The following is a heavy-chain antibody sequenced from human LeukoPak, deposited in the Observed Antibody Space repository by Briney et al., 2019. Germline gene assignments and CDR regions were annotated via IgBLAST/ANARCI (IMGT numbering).Heavy chain of an antibody. CDR1: GDSISSYY. J-gene: IGHJ4*02. CDR2: GHYSGST. D-gene: IGHD2-15*01. CDR3: ARAGGYCSGGSCYYPY. V-gene: IGHV4-59*08. Sequence: SETLSLTCTVSGDSISSYYWNWIRQPPGKGLEWIGYGHYSGSTFYNPSLNSRVTLSVDTSKNQFSLKLSSVTAADTAVYYCARAGGYCSGGSCYYPYWGQGTLVTVSS.